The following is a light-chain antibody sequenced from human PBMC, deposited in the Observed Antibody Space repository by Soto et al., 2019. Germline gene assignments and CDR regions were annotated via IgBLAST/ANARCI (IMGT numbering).Light chain of an antibody. J-gene: IGLJ1*01. CDR3: AAWDDSLTTGV. V-gene: IGLV1-47*01. CDR2: RNN. CDR1: RSNIGSNY. Sequence: QSVLTQPPSASGAPGQRVTISCSGARSNIGSNYVYWYQQFPETAPKLLIYRNNERPSGVPDRFSGSKSGTSASLAISGLRSEDEADYYCAAWDDSLTTGVFGTGTKVTVL.